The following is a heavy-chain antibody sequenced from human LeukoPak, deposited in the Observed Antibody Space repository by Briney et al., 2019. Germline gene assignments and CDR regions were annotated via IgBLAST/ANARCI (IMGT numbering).Heavy chain of an antibody. Sequence: GSLLLSCPASGFPFSYYNINWVRQAPGKGLEWVSSISISSSHISYSVSVKGRFTISRHNTKTFLHLEMNSLRAEDTALYYCARVRPGQRLVRDAFEIWGQGTMVTVSS. J-gene: IGHJ3*02. CDR3: ARVRPGQRLVRDAFEI. D-gene: IGHD6-19*01. CDR2: ISISSSHI. V-gene: IGHV3-21*01. CDR1: GFPFSYYN.